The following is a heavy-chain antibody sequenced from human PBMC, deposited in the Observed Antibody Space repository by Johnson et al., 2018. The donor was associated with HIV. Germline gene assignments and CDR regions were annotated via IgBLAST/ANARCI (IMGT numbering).Heavy chain of an antibody. CDR3: AKEARRPALDI. V-gene: IGHV3-30*04. J-gene: IGHJ3*02. D-gene: IGHD6-6*01. CDR1: GFTFSSYA. CDR2: ISYDGSSK. Sequence: QVQLVESGGGVVQPGGSLRLSCAASGFTFSSYAMHWVRQAPGKGLEWVAVISYDGSSKYYADSVKGRFTISRDNSKNTLYLQMNSLRAEDTAVYYCAKEARRPALDIWGQGTMVTVSS.